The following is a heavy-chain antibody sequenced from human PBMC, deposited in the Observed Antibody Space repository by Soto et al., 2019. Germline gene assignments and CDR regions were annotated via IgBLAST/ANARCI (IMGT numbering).Heavy chain of an antibody. V-gene: IGHV1-18*04. J-gene: IGHJ4*02. CDR2: ISAYNGNT. CDR1: CYSFTSYG. Sequence: ASVKVCCKASCYSFTSYGISWVRQAPGQGLEWMGWISAYNGNTNYAQKLQGRVTMTTDTSTSTAYMELRSLRSDDTAVYYCARGRIVGAKNAFDYWGQGTLVTVPS. D-gene: IGHD1-26*01. CDR3: ARGRIVGAKNAFDY.